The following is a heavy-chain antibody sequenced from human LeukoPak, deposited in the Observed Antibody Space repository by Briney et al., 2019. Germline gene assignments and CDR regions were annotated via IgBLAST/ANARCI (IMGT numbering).Heavy chain of an antibody. V-gene: IGHV3-7*01. CDR2: IKQDGSEK. D-gene: IGHD2-2*01. J-gene: IGHJ6*02. CDR1: GFTFSSYW. CDR3: ARGCASCYISGYYYYYYGMDV. Sequence: GGSLRLSCAASGFTFSSYWMSWVRQAPGKGLEWVANIKQDGSEKYYVDSVKGRLTISRDNAKNSLYLQMNSLRAEDTAVYYCARGCASCYISGYYYYYYGMDVWGQGTTVTVSS.